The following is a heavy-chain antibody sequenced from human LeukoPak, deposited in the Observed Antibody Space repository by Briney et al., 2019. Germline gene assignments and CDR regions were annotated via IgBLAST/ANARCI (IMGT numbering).Heavy chain of an antibody. J-gene: IGHJ4*02. D-gene: IGHD4-23*01. CDR3: VRGNDYGGPHY. CDR2: ISGGDGGT. Sequence: PGGSLRLSCAASGFTFSNYAMSWVRQALGKGLEWVSAISGGDGGTYYADSVKGRFTISRDNGKNTLFLQMNSLRAEDADVYYCVRGNDYGGPHYWGQGTLVTVSS. CDR1: GFTFSNYA. V-gene: IGHV3-23*01.